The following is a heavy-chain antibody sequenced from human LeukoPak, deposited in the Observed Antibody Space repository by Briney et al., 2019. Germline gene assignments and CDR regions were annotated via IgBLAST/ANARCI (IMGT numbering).Heavy chain of an antibody. CDR1: GYTFTSNY. CDR2: IYPRDGST. CDR3: ARDQEGFDY. Sequence: ASVKVSCKASGYTFTSNYIHWVRQAPGQGLEWMGMIYPRDGSTSYAQKFQGRVTVTRDTSTSTVHMELSGLRSEDTAVYYCARDQEGFDYWGQGALVTASS. V-gene: IGHV1-46*01. J-gene: IGHJ4*02.